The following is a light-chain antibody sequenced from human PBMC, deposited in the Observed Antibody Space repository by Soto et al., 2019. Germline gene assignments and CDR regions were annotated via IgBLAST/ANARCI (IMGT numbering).Light chain of an antibody. CDR1: QSISSY. J-gene: IGKJ4*01. V-gene: IGKV1-39*01. CDR2: AAS. CDR3: QQSYNSPLT. Sequence: DIQMTQSPYSLSASVGDRVTITCRASQSISSYLNWYQQKPGKAPKLLIYAASSLQSGVPLRFSGSGSGTDFTLTISSLQPEDFATYYCQQSYNSPLTVGGGTKVEIK.